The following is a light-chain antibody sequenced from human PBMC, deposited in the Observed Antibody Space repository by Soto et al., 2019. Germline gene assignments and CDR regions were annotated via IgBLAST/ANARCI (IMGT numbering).Light chain of an antibody. Sequence: EIVLTQSPATLSLSPGERATLSCRASQSVSSYLAWYQQKPGQAPRLLIYDASNRATGIPARFSGSGSGTYFPITISCQEHENFAVYYCQYGSNWPPVAFGPGTKVDVK. CDR3: QYGSNWPPVA. J-gene: IGKJ3*01. CDR1: QSVSSY. V-gene: IGKV3-11*01. CDR2: DAS.